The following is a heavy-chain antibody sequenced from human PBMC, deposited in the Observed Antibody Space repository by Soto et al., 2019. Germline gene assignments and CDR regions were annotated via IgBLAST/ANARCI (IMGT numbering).Heavy chain of an antibody. CDR2: ISGSGGST. CDR3: AKGDSSGWYYYCGMDV. V-gene: IGHV3-23*01. J-gene: IGHJ6*02. Sequence: EVQLLESGGGLVQPGGSLRLSCAASGFTFSSYAMSWVRQAPGKGLEWVSAISGSGGSTYYADSVKGRFTISRDNSKNTLYLQMNSLRAEDTAVYYCAKGDSSGWYYYCGMDVWGQGTTVTVSS. CDR1: GFTFSSYA. D-gene: IGHD6-19*01.